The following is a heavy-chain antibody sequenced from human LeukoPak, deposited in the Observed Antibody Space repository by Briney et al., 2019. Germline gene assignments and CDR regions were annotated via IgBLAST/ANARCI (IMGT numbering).Heavy chain of an antibody. D-gene: IGHD4/OR15-4a*01. V-gene: IGHV3-23*01. CDR2: TSDRGDYT. J-gene: IGHJ4*02. CDR3: AKKAQYDGHYPLDY. Sequence: GGSLRLSCAASGFTVSSNYMTWVRQAPGKGLEWVSGTSDRGDYTYYADSVKGRFTISRDTSKNTLYLQMNSLRAEDTALYFCAKKAQYDGHYPLDYWGQGTLVTVPA. CDR1: GFTVSSNY.